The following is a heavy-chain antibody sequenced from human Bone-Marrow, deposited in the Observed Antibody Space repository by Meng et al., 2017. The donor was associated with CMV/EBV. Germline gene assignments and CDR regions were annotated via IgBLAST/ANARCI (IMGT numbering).Heavy chain of an antibody. D-gene: IGHD1-26*01. CDR1: GFTFDDYG. J-gene: IGHJ4*02. CDR2: IYSGGSST. V-gene: IGHV3-23*03. Sequence: GESLKISCAASGFTFDDYGMSWVRQAPGKGLEWVSVIYSGGSSTYYADSVKGRFTISRDNSKNTLYLQMNSLRAEDTAVYYCAKVRGSNYFDYWGQGTLVTVSS. CDR3: AKVRGSNYFDY.